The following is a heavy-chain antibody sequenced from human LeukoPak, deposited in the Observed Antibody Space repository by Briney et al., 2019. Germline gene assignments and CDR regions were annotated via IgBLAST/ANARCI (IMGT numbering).Heavy chain of an antibody. CDR3: ARASGWVHSGSSTGGFDY. J-gene: IGHJ4*02. Sequence: SVKVSCKASGGTFSSYAISWVRQAPGQGLEWMGRIIPIFGTAKYAQKFQGRVMITTDESTSTAYMELSSLRSEDTAVYYCARASGWVHSGSSTGGFDYWGQGTLVTVSS. CDR2: IIPIFGTA. CDR1: GGTFSSYA. D-gene: IGHD1-26*01. V-gene: IGHV1-69*05.